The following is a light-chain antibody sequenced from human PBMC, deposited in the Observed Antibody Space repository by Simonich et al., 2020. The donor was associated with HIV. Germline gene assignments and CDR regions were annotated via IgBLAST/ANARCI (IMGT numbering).Light chain of an antibody. CDR3: MQGTHWPRT. V-gene: IGKV2-30*02. CDR1: QSLVHSDGNTH. Sequence: DVVMTQSPLSLPVTLGQPASISCRSSQSLVHSDGNTHLNWFQQRPGQSPRRLIYKVSNRDSGVPDRFSGSGSGTDFTLKISRVEAEDVGVYSCMQGTHWPRTFGQGTKVEIK. J-gene: IGKJ1*01. CDR2: KVS.